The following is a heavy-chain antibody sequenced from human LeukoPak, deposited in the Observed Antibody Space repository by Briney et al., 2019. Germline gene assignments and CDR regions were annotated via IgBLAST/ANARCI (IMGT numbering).Heavy chain of an antibody. CDR2: ISYRGST. CDR3: AREGTAGTNLNWFDP. J-gene: IGHJ5*02. D-gene: IGHD1-1*01. V-gene: IGHV4-59*01. CDR1: GGSISSYY. Sequence: PSETLSLTCTVSGGSISSYYWSWIRQPPGKGLEWIGYISYRGSTNFNPSLKSRVTISVDTSKNQFSLKLCSVTAADTAVYYCAREGTAGTNLNWFDPWGQGTLVTVSS.